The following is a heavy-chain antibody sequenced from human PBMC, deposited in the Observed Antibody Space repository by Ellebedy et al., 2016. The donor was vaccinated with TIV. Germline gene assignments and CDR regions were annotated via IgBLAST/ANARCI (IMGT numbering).Heavy chain of an antibody. CDR1: GFTFSSYA. D-gene: IGHD1-26*01. CDR2: ISGSGGST. J-gene: IGHJ6*02. V-gene: IGHV3-23*01. Sequence: GGSLRLXXAASGFTFSSYAMSWVRQAPGKGLEWVSAISGSGGSTYYADSVKGRFTISRDNAKNTLYLQMNSLRAEDTAVYYCAKRGWVGATTNYYYGMDVWGQGTTVTVSS. CDR3: AKRGWVGATTNYYYGMDV.